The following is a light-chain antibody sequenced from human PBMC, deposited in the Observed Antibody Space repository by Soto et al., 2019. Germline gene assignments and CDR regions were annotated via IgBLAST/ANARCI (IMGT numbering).Light chain of an antibody. CDR2: AVS. V-gene: IGLV2-23*02. CDR1: SSDVGTYNL. CDR3: CSYAGSSTGV. Sequence: QSVLTQPASVSGSPGQSITISCTGTSSDVGTYNLVSWYQHHPGKAPILMIYAVSKRPSGGSNRFSGSKSGNTASLTISWLQAEDEADYYCCSYAGSSTGVFGGGTKLTVL. J-gene: IGLJ2*01.